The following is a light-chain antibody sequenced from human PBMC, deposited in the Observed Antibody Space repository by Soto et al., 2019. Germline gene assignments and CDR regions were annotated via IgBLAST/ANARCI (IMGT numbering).Light chain of an antibody. Sequence: DIQMTQSPSTLSASVGDRVTITCRASEDICTWLAWYQQKPGKAPKLLIYSASSLETGVPSRFSGSGSGTDFTLTISSLQPDDFAAYFCQHYKSFSLTFGGGTKVDIK. CDR2: SAS. J-gene: IGKJ4*01. CDR1: EDICTW. V-gene: IGKV1-5*03. CDR3: QHYKSFSLT.